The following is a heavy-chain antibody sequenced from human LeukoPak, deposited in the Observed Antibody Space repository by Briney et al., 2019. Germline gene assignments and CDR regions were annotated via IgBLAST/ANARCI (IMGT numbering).Heavy chain of an antibody. CDR3: TRGSYGDYEY. CDR2: INPDGSGK. D-gene: IGHD4-17*01. Sequence: GGSLRLSCAASGFTFNSYWMIWVRQAPGKGLEWVANINPDGSGKYYVDSVKGRFTISRDNAKKSLYLQMNSLRAEDTAVYYCTRGSYGDYEYWGQGTLVTVSS. CDR1: GFTFNSYW. V-gene: IGHV3-7*01. J-gene: IGHJ4*02.